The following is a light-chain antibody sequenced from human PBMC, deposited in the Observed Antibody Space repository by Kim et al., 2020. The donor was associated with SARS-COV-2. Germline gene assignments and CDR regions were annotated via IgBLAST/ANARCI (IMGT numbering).Light chain of an antibody. V-gene: IGLV3-21*04. J-gene: IGLJ2*01. Sequence: APGKTARISCGGNSVGSDTVHWYQQKPGQGPVMVIHYNSDRPSGIPERFSGSNSGNTATLTISRVEAGDEAEYYCQVWDSTRERGVFGGGTKVTVL. CDR2: YNS. CDR1: SVGSDT. CDR3: QVWDSTRERGV.